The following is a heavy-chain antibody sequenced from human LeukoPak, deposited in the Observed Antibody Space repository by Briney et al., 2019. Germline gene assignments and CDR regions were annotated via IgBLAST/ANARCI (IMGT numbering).Heavy chain of an antibody. CDR2: TSGSGVNS. J-gene: IGHJ4*02. V-gene: IGHV3-23*01. Sequence: GGSLRLSCAASGFTLRSYDMSWVRQAPGKGLEWVAATSGSGVNSYYADSVRGRFTISRDSSQNTLYLQMDSLRAEDTALYYCAKEYSGYDFDYWGQGTLVTVSS. CDR3: AKEYSGYDFDY. CDR1: GFTLRSYD. D-gene: IGHD5-12*01.